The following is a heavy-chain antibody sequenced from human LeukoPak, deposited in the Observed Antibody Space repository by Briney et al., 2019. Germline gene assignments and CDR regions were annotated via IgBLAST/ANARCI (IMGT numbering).Heavy chain of an antibody. D-gene: IGHD2-2*01. CDR3: ARGPPDVPGDY. Sequence: ASVKVSCKASGYTFTGYYMHWVRQAPGQGLEWMGWINPNSGGTNYAQKFQGRGTMTRDTSIGTAYMELSRLRTEDTAVYYCARGPPDVPGDYWGQGTLVTVSS. CDR1: GYTFTGYY. J-gene: IGHJ4*02. CDR2: INPNSGGT. V-gene: IGHV1-2*02.